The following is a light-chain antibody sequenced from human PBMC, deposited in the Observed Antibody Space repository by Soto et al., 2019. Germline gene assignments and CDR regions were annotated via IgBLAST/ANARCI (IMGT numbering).Light chain of an antibody. Sequence: AIRMTQSPSSFSASTGARVTITCRASQGISSYLAWYQQKPGKAPKLLIYAASTLQSGVPSRLSGSGSGTDFTLTISCLQSEDFATYYCQQYYSYPRTFGQGTKVEIK. CDR2: AAS. CDR1: QGISSY. V-gene: IGKV1-8*01. CDR3: QQYYSYPRT. J-gene: IGKJ1*01.